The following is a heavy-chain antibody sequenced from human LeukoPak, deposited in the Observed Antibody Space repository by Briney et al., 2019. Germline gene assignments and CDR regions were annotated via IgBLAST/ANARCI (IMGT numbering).Heavy chain of an antibody. J-gene: IGHJ5*02. Sequence: ASMKVSCKASGYTFTSYGISWVRQAPGPGLEWMGWISAYNGNTNYAQKLQGRVTMTTDTSTSTAYMELRSLRSDDTAVYYCARDSIVLMVYAMPNWFDPWGQGTLVTVSS. V-gene: IGHV1-18*01. CDR2: ISAYNGNT. CDR3: ARDSIVLMVYAMPNWFDP. D-gene: IGHD2-8*01. CDR1: GYTFTSYG.